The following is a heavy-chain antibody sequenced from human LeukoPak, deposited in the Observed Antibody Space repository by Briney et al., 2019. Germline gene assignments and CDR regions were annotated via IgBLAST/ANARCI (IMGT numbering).Heavy chain of an antibody. V-gene: IGHV1-46*01. CDR2: INPSGGST. J-gene: IGHJ6*03. CDR1: GYTFTSYY. CDR3: ARGPRITMVRGGQWYYYMDV. Sequence: GASVKVSCKASGYTFTSYYIHWVRQAPGQGLEWMGLINPSGGSTNFAQKFQGRVTMTRDTSTSTGNMELSSLRSEDTAVYYCARGPRITMVRGGQWYYYMDVWGKGTTVTISS. D-gene: IGHD3-10*01.